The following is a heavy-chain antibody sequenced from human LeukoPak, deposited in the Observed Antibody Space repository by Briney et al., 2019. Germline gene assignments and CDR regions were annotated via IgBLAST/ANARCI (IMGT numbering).Heavy chain of an antibody. CDR3: ARAYGDSGHFQH. CDR2: IYYSGST. J-gene: IGHJ1*01. CDR1: GGSISSGDYY. V-gene: IGHV4-30-4*08. Sequence: SETLSLTCTVSGGSISSGDYYWSWIRQPPGKGLEWIGYIYYSGSTYYNPSLKSRVTMSVDTSKNQFSLKLSSVTAADTAVYYCARAYGDSGHFQHWGQGTLVTVSS. D-gene: IGHD4-17*01.